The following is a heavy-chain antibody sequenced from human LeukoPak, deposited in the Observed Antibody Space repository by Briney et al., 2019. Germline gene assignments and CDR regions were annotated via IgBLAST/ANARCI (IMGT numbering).Heavy chain of an antibody. Sequence: SETLSLTCTVSGGSISSYYWSWIRQPPGKGLEWIGFIYYTGSTNYNPPLKSRVTISVDTSKNQFSLKLSSVTAADTAVYYCARGGYTYGLWGQGTLVTVSS. CDR1: GGSISSYY. V-gene: IGHV4-59*01. CDR2: IYYTGST. CDR3: ARGGYTYGL. J-gene: IGHJ4*02. D-gene: IGHD5-18*01.